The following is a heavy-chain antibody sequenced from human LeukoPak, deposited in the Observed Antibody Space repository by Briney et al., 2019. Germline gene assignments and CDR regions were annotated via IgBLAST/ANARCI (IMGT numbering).Heavy chain of an antibody. D-gene: IGHD1-26*01. CDR2: INHSGST. V-gene: IGHV4-34*01. J-gene: IGHJ5*02. CDR1: GGSFSGYY. Sequence: SETLSLTCAVYGGSFSGYYWSWIRQPPGKGLEWIGEINHSGSTNYNPSLKSRVTISVDTSKNQFSLKLSSVTAADTAVYYCARVGVEGATHWFDPWGQGTLVTVSS. CDR3: ARVGVEGATHWFDP.